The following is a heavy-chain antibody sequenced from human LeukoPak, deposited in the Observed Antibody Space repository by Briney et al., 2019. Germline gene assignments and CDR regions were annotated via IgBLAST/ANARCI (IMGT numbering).Heavy chain of an antibody. J-gene: IGHJ3*02. D-gene: IGHD3-10*01. CDR1: GFTFSSYW. CDR2: IKPDGSEK. Sequence: GGSLRLSCAAFGFTFSSYWLTWVRQAPGKGLEWVANIKPDGSEKNYVDSVKGRFTISRDNAKNSLYLQMNSLRAEDTAVYYCAGPPQASSFDIWGQGTMVTVSS. V-gene: IGHV3-7*01. CDR3: AGPPQASSFDI.